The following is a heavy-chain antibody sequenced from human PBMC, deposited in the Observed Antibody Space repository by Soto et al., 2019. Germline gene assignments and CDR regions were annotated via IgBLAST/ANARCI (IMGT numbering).Heavy chain of an antibody. CDR2: IIPIFGTA. CDR3: ARGRDSSSSGGWFDP. Sequence: QVQLVQSGAEVKKPGSSVKVSCKASGGTFSSYAISWVRQAPGHRLEWMGGIIPIFGTANYAQKFQGRVTITADESTSTADMELSSLRSEDTAVYYDARGRDSSSSGGWFDPWGQGTLVTVSS. J-gene: IGHJ5*02. D-gene: IGHD6-13*01. V-gene: IGHV1-69*01. CDR1: GGTFSSYA.